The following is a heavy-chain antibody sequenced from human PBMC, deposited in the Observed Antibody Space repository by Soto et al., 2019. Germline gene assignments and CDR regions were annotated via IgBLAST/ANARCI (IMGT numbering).Heavy chain of an antibody. CDR2: ISGSGGST. CDR1: GFTFSSYA. Sequence: GRSLRLSCAASGFTFSSYAMSWVSQAPGKGLEWVSAISGSGGSTYYADSVKGRFTISRDNSKNTLYLQMNSLRAEDTAVYYCAKSIVVVPAADNGMDVWGQGTTVTVSS. V-gene: IGHV3-23*01. J-gene: IGHJ6*02. CDR3: AKSIVVVPAADNGMDV. D-gene: IGHD2-2*01.